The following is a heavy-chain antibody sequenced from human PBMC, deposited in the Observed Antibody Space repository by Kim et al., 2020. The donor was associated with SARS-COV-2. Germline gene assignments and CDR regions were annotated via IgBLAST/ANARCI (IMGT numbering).Heavy chain of an antibody. Sequence: AESGKGRFTISRDNSKNTLYLQMNSLRAEDTALYYCAKDRTYGSGSYYYDYWGQGTLVTVSS. D-gene: IGHD3-10*01. V-gene: IGHV3-23*01. CDR3: AKDRTYGSGSYYYDY. J-gene: IGHJ4*02.